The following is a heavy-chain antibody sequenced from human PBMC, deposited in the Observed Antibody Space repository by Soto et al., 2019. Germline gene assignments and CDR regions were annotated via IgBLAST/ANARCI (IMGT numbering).Heavy chain of an antibody. D-gene: IGHD6-13*01. J-gene: IGHJ6*02. CDR1: GGTFSSYT. Sequence: QVQLVQSGAEVKKPGSSVKVSCKASGGTFSSYTISWVRQAPGQGLEWMGRIIPILGIANYAQKFQGRVTIPADKSTSTAYMELSSRRSEDTAVYYCAGTEGIAAAGAGYGMDVWGQGTTVTVSS. CDR3: AGTEGIAAAGAGYGMDV. CDR2: IIPILGIA. V-gene: IGHV1-69*02.